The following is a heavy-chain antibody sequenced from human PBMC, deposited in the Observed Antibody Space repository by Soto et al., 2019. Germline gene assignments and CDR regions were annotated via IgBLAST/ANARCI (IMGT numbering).Heavy chain of an antibody. CDR1: GYSFTSYW. Sequence: GESLKISCKGSGYSFTSYWIGWVRQMPGKGLEWMGIIYPGDSDTRYSPSFQGQVTISADKSIGTAYLQWGSLKASDTAMYYCARVGGMVQGYSSGWPDYWGQGTLVTVSS. D-gene: IGHD6-19*01. J-gene: IGHJ4*02. CDR2: IYPGDSDT. V-gene: IGHV5-51*01. CDR3: ARVGGMVQGYSSGWPDY.